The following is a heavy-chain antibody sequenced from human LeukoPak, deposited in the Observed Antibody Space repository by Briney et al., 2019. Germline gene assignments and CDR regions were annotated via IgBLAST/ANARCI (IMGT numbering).Heavy chain of an antibody. CDR2: IYYSGST. CDR1: GGSISSSSYY. CDR3: ARVRMRLRAYYFDY. V-gene: IGHV4-39*01. Sequence: SETLSLTCTVSGGSISSSSYYWGWIRQPPGKGLEWIGSIYYSGSTYYNPSLKSRVTISVDTSKNQFSLKLSSMTAADTAVYYCARVRMRLRAYYFDYWGQGTLVTVSS. D-gene: IGHD2-8*01. J-gene: IGHJ4*02.